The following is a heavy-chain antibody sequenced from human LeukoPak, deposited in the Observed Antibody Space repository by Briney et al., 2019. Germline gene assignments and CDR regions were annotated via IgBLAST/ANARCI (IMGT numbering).Heavy chain of an antibody. CDR2: ISAYNNNT. CDR3: AGEGHGTSGCYYPNWFDP. Sequence: GASVKVSCKASGYTFTSYGISWVRQAPGQGLEWMGWISAYNNNTIYAQNLQGRLTMTTDTSTSTAYMELRSLRSDDTAMYYCAGEGHGTSGCYYPNWFDPWGQGTLVAVSS. D-gene: IGHD3-22*01. CDR1: GYTFTSYG. V-gene: IGHV1-18*01. J-gene: IGHJ5*02.